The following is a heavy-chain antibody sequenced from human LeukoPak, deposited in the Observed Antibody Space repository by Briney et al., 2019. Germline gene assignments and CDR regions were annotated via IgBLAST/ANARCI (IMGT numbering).Heavy chain of an antibody. CDR1: GFTVSSNY. V-gene: IGHV3-53*01. D-gene: IGHD3-22*01. Sequence: PGGSLRLSCAASGFTVSSNYMSWVRQAPGKGLEWVSVIYSGGNTYHADSVKGRFTISRDNSKNTLYLQMNSLRAEDTAVYYCARVRLSARGYPSEFDYWGQGTLVTVAS. CDR2: IYSGGNT. J-gene: IGHJ4*02. CDR3: ARVRLSARGYPSEFDY.